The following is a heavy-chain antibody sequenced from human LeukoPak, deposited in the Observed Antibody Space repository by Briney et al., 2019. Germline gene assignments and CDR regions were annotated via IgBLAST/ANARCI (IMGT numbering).Heavy chain of an antibody. Sequence: PSETLSLTCTVSGGSISSSSYYWGWIRQPPGKGLEWIGSIYYSGSTYYNPSLKGRVTISVDTSKNQFPLKLSSVTAADTAVYYCAREAVAGAPYFDYWGQGTLVTVSS. CDR2: IYYSGST. V-gene: IGHV4-39*06. J-gene: IGHJ4*02. CDR3: AREAVAGAPYFDY. CDR1: GGSISSSSYY. D-gene: IGHD6-19*01.